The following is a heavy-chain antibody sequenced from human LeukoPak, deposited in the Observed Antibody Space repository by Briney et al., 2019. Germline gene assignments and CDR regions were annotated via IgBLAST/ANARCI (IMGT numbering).Heavy chain of an antibody. CDR1: GFTFSNYG. Sequence: GRSLRLSCAVSGFTFSNYGMHRGRQAPGKGLEWVAVVSYDGSKKDYADSVKGRFTISRDNSRNTLNLQMNSLRAEDTAVYYCATWVISGSYTTLDYWGPGTLVIVS. CDR3: ATWVISGSYTTLDY. D-gene: IGHD1-26*01. J-gene: IGHJ4*02. CDR2: VSYDGSKK. V-gene: IGHV3-30*03.